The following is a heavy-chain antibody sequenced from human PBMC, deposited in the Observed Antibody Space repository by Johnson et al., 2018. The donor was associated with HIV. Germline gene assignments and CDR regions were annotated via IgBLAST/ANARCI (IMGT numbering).Heavy chain of an antibody. CDR1: GFTVSSNY. CDR3: AREKKATMIVVVITTGGAFDI. Sequence: VQLVESGGGVVQPGRSLRLSCAASGFTVSSNYMSWVRQAPGKGLEWVSVIYSGGSTYYADSVKGRFTISRDNSKNTLDLQMNSLRAEDTAVYYCAREKKATMIVVVITTGGAFDIWGQGTVVTVS. D-gene: IGHD3-22*01. J-gene: IGHJ3*02. V-gene: IGHV3-66*02. CDR2: IYSGGST.